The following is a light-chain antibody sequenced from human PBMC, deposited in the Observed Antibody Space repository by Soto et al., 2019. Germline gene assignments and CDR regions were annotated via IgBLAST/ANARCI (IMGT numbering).Light chain of an antibody. Sequence: DIQMTQSPSSLSASVGDRVTITCRASQGISNYLAWYQQKPGKVPKLLIYAASTLQSGVPSRFSGSGSGTDFTLTIGSLQPEDVATYYYQKHNSAPRTFGQGPKVDIK. V-gene: IGKV1-27*01. CDR2: AAS. CDR3: QKHNSAPRT. J-gene: IGKJ1*01. CDR1: QGISNY.